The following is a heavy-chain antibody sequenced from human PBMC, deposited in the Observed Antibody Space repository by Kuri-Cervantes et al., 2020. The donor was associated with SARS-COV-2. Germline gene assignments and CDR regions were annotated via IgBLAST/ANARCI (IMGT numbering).Heavy chain of an antibody. V-gene: IGHV3-49*04. CDR1: GFTFGDYA. J-gene: IGHJ4*02. D-gene: IGHD3-3*01. CDR2: IRSKAYGGTT. CDR3: TSLDFWSGYYNDY. Sequence: GESLKISCTASGFTFGDYAVSWVRQAPGKGLEWVGFIRSKAYGGTTEYAASVKGRFTISRDDSKSIAYLQMNSLKTEDTAVYYCTSLDFWSGYYNDYWGQGTLVTVSS.